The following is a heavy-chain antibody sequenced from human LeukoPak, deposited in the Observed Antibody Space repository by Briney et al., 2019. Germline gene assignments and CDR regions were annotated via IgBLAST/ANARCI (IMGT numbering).Heavy chain of an antibody. V-gene: IGHV3-49*04. Sequence: GRSLRLSCTASGFTFGDYAMSWVRQAPGKGLEWVGFIRSKAYGGTTEYAASVKGRFTIPRDDSKSIAYLQMNSLKTEDTAVYYCTRAFVRSPDYWGQGTLVTVSS. CDR2: IRSKAYGGTT. J-gene: IGHJ4*02. CDR1: GFTFGDYA. CDR3: TRAFVRSPDY. D-gene: IGHD3-16*01.